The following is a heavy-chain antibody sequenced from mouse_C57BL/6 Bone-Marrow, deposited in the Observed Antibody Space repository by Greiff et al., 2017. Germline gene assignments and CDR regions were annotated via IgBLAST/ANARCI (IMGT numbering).Heavy chain of an antibody. CDR3: ARRVTTSCYFDY. J-gene: IGHJ2*01. CDR1: GYAFSSSW. D-gene: IGHD2-5*01. CDR2: IYPGDGGT. V-gene: IGHV1-82*01. Sequence: QVQLKESGPELVKPGASVKISCKASGYAFSSSWMNWVKQRPGQGLAWIGRIYPGDGGTNYNGKFKGKATLTADKSSSTAYMQLTTLTSEDSAVYCCARRVTTSCYFDYWGQGTTLTVSS.